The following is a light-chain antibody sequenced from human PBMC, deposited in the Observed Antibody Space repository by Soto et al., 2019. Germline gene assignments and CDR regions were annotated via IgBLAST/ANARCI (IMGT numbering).Light chain of an antibody. CDR3: CSYTSSTNYV. J-gene: IGLJ1*01. CDR2: EVI. Sequence: QSALTQPASVSGSPGQSITISCTGTSSDLSIYNYVSWYQQHPGKATKLIIYEVIHRPSGISNRFSGAKAGNTDSLTISGLQVEDEDDYYCCSYTSSTNYVFGAGTKVTVL. V-gene: IGLV2-14*01. CDR1: SSDLSIYNY.